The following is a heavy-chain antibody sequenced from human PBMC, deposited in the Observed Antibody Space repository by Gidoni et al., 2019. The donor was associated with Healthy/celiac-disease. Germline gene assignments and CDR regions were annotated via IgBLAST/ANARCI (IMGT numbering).Heavy chain of an antibody. CDR2: IWYDGSNK. CDR3: ARDLAARTLYYYYGMDV. Sequence: SSYGMHWVRRAPGKGLEWVAVIWYDGSNKYYADSVKGRFTISRDNSKNTLYLQMNSLRAEDTAVYYCARDLAARTLYYYYGMDVWGQGTTVTVSS. J-gene: IGHJ6*02. D-gene: IGHD6-6*01. V-gene: IGHV3-33*01. CDR1: SSYG.